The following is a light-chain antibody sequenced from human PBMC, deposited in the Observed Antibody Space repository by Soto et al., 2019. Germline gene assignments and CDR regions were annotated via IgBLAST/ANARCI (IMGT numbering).Light chain of an antibody. CDR3: QQRSNWPPTWT. J-gene: IGKJ1*01. CDR2: DAS. Sequence: EIVLTPSPATLSLSPVERATLFCRASQSVSSYLAWYQQKPGQAPRLLIYDASNRATGIPARFSGSGSGTDFTLTISSLEPEDFAVYYCQQRSNWPPTWTFGQGTKVDIK. CDR1: QSVSSY. V-gene: IGKV3-11*01.